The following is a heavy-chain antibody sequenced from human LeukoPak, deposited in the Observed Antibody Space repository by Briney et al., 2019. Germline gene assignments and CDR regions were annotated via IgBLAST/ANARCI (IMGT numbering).Heavy chain of an antibody. D-gene: IGHD3-10*01. CDR3: ARAALITMVRGSGRFDP. V-gene: IGHV4-34*01. CDR1: GGSFSGYY. Sequence: SETLSLTCAVYGGSFSGYYCSWIRQPPGKGLEWIGEINHSGSTNYNPSLKSRVTISVDTSKNQFSLKLSSVTAADTAVYYCARAALITMVRGSGRFDPWGQGTLVTVSS. CDR2: INHSGST. J-gene: IGHJ5*02.